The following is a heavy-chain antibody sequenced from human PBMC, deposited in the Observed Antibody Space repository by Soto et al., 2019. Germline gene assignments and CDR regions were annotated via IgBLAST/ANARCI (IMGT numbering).Heavy chain of an antibody. J-gene: IGHJ6*02. CDR1: GGSISTYY. CDR3: ARAFTGPYFYYMDV. D-gene: IGHD3-10*01. Sequence: SETLSLTCTVSGGSISTYYWNWIRQPPGKGLEWIGYIYYSGSTNYNPSLKSRVSMSVHTSKNQFSLKLSSVTAADTAVYYCARAFTGPYFYYMDVWGQGTTVTV. CDR2: IYYSGST. V-gene: IGHV4-59*01.